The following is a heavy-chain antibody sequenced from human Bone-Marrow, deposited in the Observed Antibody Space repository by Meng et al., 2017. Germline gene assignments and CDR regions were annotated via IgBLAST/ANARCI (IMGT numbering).Heavy chain of an antibody. CDR2: IIPIFGTA. D-gene: IGHD5-18*01. Sequence: QVQVVQSGAEVTKPGSSVKVSCKASGGTFSSYAISWVRQAPGQGLEWMGGIIPIFGTANYAQKFQGRVAITADKSTSTAYMELSSLRSEDTAVYYCARRGQLWLDSFDPWGQGTLVTVSS. V-gene: IGHV1-69*06. J-gene: IGHJ5*02. CDR3: ARRGQLWLDSFDP. CDR1: GGTFSSYA.